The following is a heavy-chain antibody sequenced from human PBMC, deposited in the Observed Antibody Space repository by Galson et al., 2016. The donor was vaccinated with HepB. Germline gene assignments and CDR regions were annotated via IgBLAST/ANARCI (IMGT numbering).Heavy chain of an antibody. CDR2: ISYDGSNK. CDR3: ARDPLRYGDRHFDY. Sequence: SLRLSCAASGFTFSNYAMHWVRRAPGKGLEWVAIISYDGSNKYYADSVKGRFTISRDNSKNTLYLQMNILRAEDPAVYYCARDPLRYGDRHFDYWGQGTLVTVSS. CDR1: GFTFSNYA. V-gene: IGHV3-30-3*01. D-gene: IGHD4-17*01. J-gene: IGHJ4*02.